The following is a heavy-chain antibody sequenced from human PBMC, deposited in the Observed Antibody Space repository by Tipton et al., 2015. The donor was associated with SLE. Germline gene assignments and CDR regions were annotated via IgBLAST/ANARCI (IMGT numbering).Heavy chain of an antibody. D-gene: IGHD2-15*01. CDR2: ISGDGDAT. J-gene: IGHJ4*02. V-gene: IGHV3-23*01. CDR3: AKGGRYCSVRSCYTSSDY. Sequence: GSLRLSCVASGFSFSSHAVNWARQAPGKGLEWVGAISGDGDATYYADSVKGRSTISRDNSKNTLYLQMNSLGAEDTAVYYCAKGGRYCSVRSCYTSSDYWGRGTLVTVSS. CDR1: GFSFSSHA.